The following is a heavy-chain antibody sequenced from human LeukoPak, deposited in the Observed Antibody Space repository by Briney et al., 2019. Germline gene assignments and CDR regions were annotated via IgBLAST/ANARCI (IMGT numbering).Heavy chain of an antibody. V-gene: IGHV1-2*02. CDR3: ARDQSRAAAGVWFDP. CDR1: GYTFTGYY. Sequence: ASVKVSCKASGYTFTGYYMHWVRQAPGQGLEWMGWINPNSGGTNYAQKLQGRVTMTTDTSTSTAYMELRSLRSDDTAVYYCARDQSRAAAGVWFDPWGQGTLVTVSS. D-gene: IGHD6-13*01. CDR2: INPNSGGT. J-gene: IGHJ5*02.